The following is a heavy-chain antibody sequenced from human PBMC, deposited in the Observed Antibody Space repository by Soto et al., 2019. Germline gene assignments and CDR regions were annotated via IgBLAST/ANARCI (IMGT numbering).Heavy chain of an antibody. Sequence: ASVKVSCKASGYTFTSYAVHWVRQAPGQRLEWMGWINAGNGNTKYSQKFQGRVTITRDTSASTAYMELSSLRSEDTAVYYCARDSIVYDSSGYYFAEYFQHWGLGTLVTVSS. J-gene: IGHJ1*01. CDR2: INAGNGNT. CDR1: GYTFTSYA. D-gene: IGHD3-22*01. CDR3: ARDSIVYDSSGYYFAEYFQH. V-gene: IGHV1-3*01.